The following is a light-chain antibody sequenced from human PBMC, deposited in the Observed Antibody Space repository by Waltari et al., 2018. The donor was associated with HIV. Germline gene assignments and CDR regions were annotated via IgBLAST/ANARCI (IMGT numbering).Light chain of an antibody. V-gene: IGLV3-1*01. CDR1: TLGNNS. CDR2: QDR. J-gene: IGLJ2*01. CDR3: QAWDSNTVI. Sequence: SYDLTPPPSVSVSPCQTANITCSGATLGNNSVSWYQQKPGQPPILVIFQDRKRPLGIPERFSGSTSGNTATLTISGTQAVDEADYFCQAWDSNTVIFGGGTKLTVL.